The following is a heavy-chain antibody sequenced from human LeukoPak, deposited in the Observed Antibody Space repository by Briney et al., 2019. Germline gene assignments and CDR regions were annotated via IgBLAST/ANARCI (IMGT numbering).Heavy chain of an antibody. Sequence: GGSLRLSCAASGFTFSSYAMSWVRQAPGKGLEWVSAISGSGGSTYYADSVKGRFTISRDNSKNTLYLQMNSLRAEDTAVYYCAKGDIVVVPAAIPFDYWGQGTLVTVSS. CDR3: AKGDIVVVPAAIPFDY. V-gene: IGHV3-23*01. D-gene: IGHD2-2*02. J-gene: IGHJ4*02. CDR2: ISGSGGST. CDR1: GFTFSSYA.